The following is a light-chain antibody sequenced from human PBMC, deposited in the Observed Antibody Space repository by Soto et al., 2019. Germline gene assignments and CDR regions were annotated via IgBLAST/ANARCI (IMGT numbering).Light chain of an antibody. V-gene: IGKV3-20*01. CDR2: GAS. CDR1: QSVSSSY. Sequence: EIVLTQSPGTLSLSPGERATLSCRASQSVSSSYLAWYQQKPVQAPRLLIYGASSTATGIPDRFSGSGSGTDFTLSISRLEPEDFAVYYCQQYGSSPYTFGQGTKLDIK. J-gene: IGKJ2*01. CDR3: QQYGSSPYT.